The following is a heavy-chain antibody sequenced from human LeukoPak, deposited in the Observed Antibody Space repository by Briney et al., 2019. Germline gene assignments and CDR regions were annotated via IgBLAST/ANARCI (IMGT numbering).Heavy chain of an antibody. J-gene: IGHJ4*02. CDR3: AKGDIVVVPAADYFDY. V-gene: IGHV3-23*01. CDR2: ISGSGGST. Sequence: GGSLRLSCAASGFTFSSYAMSWVRQAPGKGLEWVSAISGSGGSTYYADSVKGRFTISRDNSKNTLYLQMNSLRAEDTAVYYCAKGDIVVVPAADYFDYWGQGTLVTVSS. CDR1: GFTFSSYA. D-gene: IGHD2-2*01.